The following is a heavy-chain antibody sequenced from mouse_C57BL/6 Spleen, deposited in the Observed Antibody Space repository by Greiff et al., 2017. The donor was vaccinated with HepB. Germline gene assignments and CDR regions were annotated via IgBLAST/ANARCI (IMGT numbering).Heavy chain of an antibody. Sequence: DVKLVESGPGMVKPSQSLSLTCTVTGYSITSGYDWHWIRHFPGNKLEWMGYISYSGSTNYNPSLKSRISITHDTSKNHFFLKLNSVTTEDTATYYCARGSSWEGYAMDYWGQGTSVTVSS. D-gene: IGHD4-1*01. J-gene: IGHJ4*01. V-gene: IGHV3-1*01. CDR2: ISYSGST. CDR1: GYSITSGYD. CDR3: ARGSSWEGYAMDY.